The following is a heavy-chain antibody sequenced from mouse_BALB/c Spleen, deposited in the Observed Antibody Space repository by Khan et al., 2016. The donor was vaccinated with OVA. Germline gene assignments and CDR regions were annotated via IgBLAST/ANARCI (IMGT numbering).Heavy chain of an antibody. CDR1: GYTFSTYW. D-gene: IGHD2-12*01. J-gene: IGHJ2*01. CDR2: INPTSGYT. CDR3: TRYRIDY. Sequence: VQLQQSGAALAKPGASVKMSCKASGYTFSTYWMHWVKQRPGQGLEWIGYINPTSGYTDYNEKFKDKATLSADKSSSTAYMQLSRLTYEDSAVYYCTRYRIDYWGQGTTLTVSS. V-gene: IGHV1-7*01.